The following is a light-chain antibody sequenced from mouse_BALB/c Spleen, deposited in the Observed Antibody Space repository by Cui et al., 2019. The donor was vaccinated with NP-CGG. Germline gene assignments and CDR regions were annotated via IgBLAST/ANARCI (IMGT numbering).Light chain of an antibody. J-gene: IGLJ1*01. CDR2: GTH. V-gene: IGLV1*01. Sequence: QAVVTQESALTTSTGETVTLTCRSSTGAVTTSNYANWVQEQPDHLFTGLIGGTHNRAPGVPARFSGSLIGDKAALTITGAQTEDEAIYFCALWYSNHWVFGGGTKLTVL. CDR1: TGAVTTSNY. CDR3: ALWYSNHWV.